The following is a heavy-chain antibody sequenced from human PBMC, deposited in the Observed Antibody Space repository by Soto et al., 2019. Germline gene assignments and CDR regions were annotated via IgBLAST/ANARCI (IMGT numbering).Heavy chain of an antibody. CDR3: ARGVSGVYGFDI. D-gene: IGHD2-15*01. CDR1: EFTFSSYW. V-gene: IGHV3-74*01. Sequence: EVQLVESGGGLVQPGGSLRLSCAASEFTFSSYWMHWVRQAPGKGLVWVSRINGAGTTTNYADFVKGRFTISRDNAENTLDLQVNSLTVEDTAVYYCARGVSGVYGFDIWGRGTVVTVSS. J-gene: IGHJ3*02. CDR2: INGAGTTT.